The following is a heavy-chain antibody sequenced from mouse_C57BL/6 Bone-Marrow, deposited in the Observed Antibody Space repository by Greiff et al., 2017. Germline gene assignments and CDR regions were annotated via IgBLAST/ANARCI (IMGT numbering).Heavy chain of an antibody. CDR2: IYPGDGDT. CDR1: GYAFSSSW. CDR3: ASIYYDYERYYFDY. V-gene: IGHV1-82*01. J-gene: IGHJ2*01. D-gene: IGHD2-4*01. Sequence: VQLQQSGPELVKPGASVKISCKASGYAFSSSWMNWVKQRPGKGLEWIGRIYPGDGDTNYNGKFKGKATLTADKSSSTAYMQLSSLTSEDSAVYFCASIYYDYERYYFDYWGQGTTLTVSS.